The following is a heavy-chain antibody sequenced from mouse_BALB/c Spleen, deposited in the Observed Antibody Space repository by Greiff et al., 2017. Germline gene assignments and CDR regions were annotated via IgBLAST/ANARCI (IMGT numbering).Heavy chain of an antibody. CDR3: ARLENLYYGYPSYAMDY. Sequence: EVKLEESGGGLVQPGGSLKLSCAASGFTFSSYTMSWVRQTPEKRLEWVAYISNGGGSTYYPDTVKGRFTISKDNAKNTLYLQMSSLKSEDTTMYYCARLENLYYGYPSYAMDYWGQGTSVTVSS. D-gene: IGHD2-2*01. J-gene: IGHJ4*01. CDR2: ISNGGGST. CDR1: GFTFSSYT. V-gene: IGHV5-12-2*01.